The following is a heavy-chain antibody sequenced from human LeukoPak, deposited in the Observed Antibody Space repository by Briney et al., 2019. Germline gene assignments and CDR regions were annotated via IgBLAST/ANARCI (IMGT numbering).Heavy chain of an antibody. CDR2: IYYSGST. CDR1: GGSVSSGSYY. CDR3: ARGPVVGATGDFDY. J-gene: IGHJ4*02. V-gene: IGHV4-61*01. D-gene: IGHD1-26*01. Sequence: SETLSLTRTVSGGSVSSGSYYWSWIRQPPGKGLEWIGYIYYSGSTNYNPSLKSRVTVSVDTSKNQFSLKLSSVTAADTAVYYCARGPVVGATGDFDYWGQGTLVTVSS.